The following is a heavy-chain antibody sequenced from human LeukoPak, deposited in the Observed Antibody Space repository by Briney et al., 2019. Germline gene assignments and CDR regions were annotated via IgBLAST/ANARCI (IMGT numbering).Heavy chain of an antibody. Sequence: GGSLRLPCAASGFTFSNNTMHWVRQAPGKGLEWVAFISNDGSNKEYADSVKGRFTISRDNSKNTLYLQVNSLRPEDTAVYYCARDGVGATVFDYWGQGTLVTVSS. D-gene: IGHD1-26*01. CDR2: ISNDGSNK. V-gene: IGHV3-30-3*01. CDR3: ARDGVGATVFDY. CDR1: GFTFSNNT. J-gene: IGHJ4*02.